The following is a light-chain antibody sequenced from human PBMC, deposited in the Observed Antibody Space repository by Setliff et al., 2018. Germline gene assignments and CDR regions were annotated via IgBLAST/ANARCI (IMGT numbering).Light chain of an antibody. CDR3: QSYDYKLTHDV. CDR1: SSNIEAGYD. V-gene: IGLV1-40*01. CDR2: RNT. J-gene: IGLJ1*01. Sequence: VLTQPPSVSGAPGQRVTISCTGSSSNIEAGYDVHWYQQLPGTAPKLLISRNTNRPSGVPDRFSGSKSGTSVSLAITGLQADDEADYYCQSYDYKLTHDVFGTGTKGTV.